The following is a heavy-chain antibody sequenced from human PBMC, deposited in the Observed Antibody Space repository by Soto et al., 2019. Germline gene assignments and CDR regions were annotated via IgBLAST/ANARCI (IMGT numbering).Heavy chain of an antibody. D-gene: IGHD3-10*01. CDR3: AGDGRGFGESGMLDP. CDR2: IIPIVGTA. CDR1: GGTFSSYA. Sequence: QVQLVQSGAEVKKPGSSVKVSCKASGGTFSSYAISWVRQAPGQGLEWMGGIIPIVGTANYAQKFHGRVTITADESTSTGYMELSSMRSEDTAVYYCAGDGRGFGESGMLDPRGQGTLVTLSS. V-gene: IGHV1-69*01. J-gene: IGHJ5*02.